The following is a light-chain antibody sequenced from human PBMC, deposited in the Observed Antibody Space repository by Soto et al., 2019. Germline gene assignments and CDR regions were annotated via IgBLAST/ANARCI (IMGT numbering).Light chain of an antibody. J-gene: IGKJ1*01. CDR1: QSITSR. CDR2: KAS. V-gene: IGKV1-5*03. CDR3: QQYNTYPT. Sequence: DIQMTQSPSTLSASIGDRVTITCRASQSITSRLAWYQQKPGKAPKLLIYKASNLESGVPSRFSGSGSGTDFTLTISSLQPDDFATYYCQQYNTYPTFGQGTKVEFK.